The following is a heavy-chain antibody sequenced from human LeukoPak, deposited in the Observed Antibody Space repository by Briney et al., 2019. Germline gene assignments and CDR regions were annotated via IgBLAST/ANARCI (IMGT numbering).Heavy chain of an antibody. CDR2: INHSGST. CDR3: ARGRGSYGPYYFDY. D-gene: IGHD1-26*01. V-gene: IGHV4-34*01. CDR1: GGSISSYY. J-gene: IGHJ4*02. Sequence: PSETLSLTCTVSGGSISSYYWSWIRQPPGKGLEWIGEINHSGSTNYNPSLKSRVTISLDMSKNRFSLKLSSVTAADTAVYYCARGRGSYGPYYFDYWGQGTLVTVSS.